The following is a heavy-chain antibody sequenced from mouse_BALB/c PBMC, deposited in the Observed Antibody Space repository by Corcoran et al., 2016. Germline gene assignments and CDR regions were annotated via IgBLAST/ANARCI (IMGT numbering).Heavy chain of an antibody. J-gene: IGHJ1*01. CDR2: IDPYNGGT. Sequence: EVQLQQSGPELVKPGASMKISCKASGYSFTSYTMNWVKQNHGKNFEWIGLIDPYNGGTKYNQKFKGKATLTVDKSSSTDYKELLSLTSEDSAVYYCARVGYYYGYFDVWGAGTTVTVSS. CDR3: ARVGYYYGYFDV. CDR1: GYSFTSYT. V-gene: IGHV1-18*01. D-gene: IGHD2-3*01.